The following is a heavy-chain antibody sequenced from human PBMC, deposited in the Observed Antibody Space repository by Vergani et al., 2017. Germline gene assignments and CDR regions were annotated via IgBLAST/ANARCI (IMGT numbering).Heavy chain of an antibody. V-gene: IGHV1-2*02. CDR2: INPKNGLT. Sequence: QVQLVQSGAEVKRPGASVKVSCKASGYTFTGYYLHWVRLAPGHGLEWMGWINPKNGLTKYAQRFQGRVSLTRDTSITTAFMELSSLRSDDTAMYYCTSFPTETSEYYDSTGYYHRFFEKWGQGTLVTVSS. CDR1: GYTFTGYY. J-gene: IGHJ4*02. CDR3: TSFPTETSEYYDSTGYYHRFFEK. D-gene: IGHD3-16*01.